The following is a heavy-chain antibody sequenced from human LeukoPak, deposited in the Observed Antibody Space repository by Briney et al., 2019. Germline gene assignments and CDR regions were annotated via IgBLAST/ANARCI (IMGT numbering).Heavy chain of an antibody. CDR3: ARHGGSYYFDY. CDR1: GGSISSYY. CDR2: IYYSGST. V-gene: IGHV4-59*08. D-gene: IGHD1-26*01. J-gene: IGHJ4*02. Sequence: SETLSLTCTVSGGSISSYYWSWIRQPPGKGLEWIGYIYYSGSTNYNPSLKSRVTTSVGTSKNQFSLKLSSVTAADTAVYYCARHGGSYYFDYWGQGTLVTVSS.